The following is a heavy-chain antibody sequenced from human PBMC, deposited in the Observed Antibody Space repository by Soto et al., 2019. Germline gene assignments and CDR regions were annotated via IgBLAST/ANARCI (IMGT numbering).Heavy chain of an antibody. Sequence: GGSLRLSCAASGFTFTTYTMTWVRQAPGKGLEWVSVISSRSGSSKYYADSVKGRFTISRDNAKNSLYLQINSLSADDTSTYYSARKGVSNLDYWGQGTLVTVSS. CDR1: GFTFTTYT. J-gene: IGHJ4*02. D-gene: IGHD2-8*01. CDR3: ARKGVSNLDY. CDR2: ISSRSGSSK. V-gene: IGHV3-21*04.